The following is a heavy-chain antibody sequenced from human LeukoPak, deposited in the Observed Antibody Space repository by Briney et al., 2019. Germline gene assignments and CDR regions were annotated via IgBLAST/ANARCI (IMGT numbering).Heavy chain of an antibody. D-gene: IGHD3-10*01. CDR1: GFTFSSYS. CDR2: ISSSGSYI. Sequence: GGSLRLSCAASGFTFSSYSMNWVRQAPGKGLEWVSSISSSGSYIYYADSMKGRFTISRDNAKNSLYLQMNSLRAEDTALYYCAKDISGSGKYYFDYWGQGTLVTVSS. V-gene: IGHV3-21*04. CDR3: AKDISGSGKYYFDY. J-gene: IGHJ4*02.